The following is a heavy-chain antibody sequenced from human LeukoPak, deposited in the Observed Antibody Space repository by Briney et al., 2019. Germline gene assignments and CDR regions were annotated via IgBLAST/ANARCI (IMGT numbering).Heavy chain of an antibody. J-gene: IGHJ4*02. CDR2: IKQDGSEK. Sequence: GRSLRLSCAASAFTFSIYWMTWVRQAPGKGLEWVANIKQDGSEKYYVDSVKGRFTISRDNAKNSLYLQMNSLRVEDTAVYYCARDNRAFDYWGQGTLVTVSS. V-gene: IGHV3-7*01. CDR3: ARDNRAFDY. CDR1: AFTFSIYW.